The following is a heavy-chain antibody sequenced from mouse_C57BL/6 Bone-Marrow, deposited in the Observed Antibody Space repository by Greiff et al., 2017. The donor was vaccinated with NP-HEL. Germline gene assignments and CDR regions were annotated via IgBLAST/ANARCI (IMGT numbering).Heavy chain of an antibody. V-gene: IGHV1-55*01. CDR1: GYTFTSYW. J-gene: IGHJ4*01. CDR3: ARYDYDGGPYYAMDY. Sequence: VQLQQPGAELVKPGASVKMSCKASGYTFTSYWITWVKQRPGQGLEWIGDIYPGSGSTNYNEKFKSKAKMTVDTSSSTAYMQLSSLTSEDSAVYYCARYDYDGGPYYAMDYWGQGTSVTVSS. CDR2: IYPGSGST. D-gene: IGHD2-4*01.